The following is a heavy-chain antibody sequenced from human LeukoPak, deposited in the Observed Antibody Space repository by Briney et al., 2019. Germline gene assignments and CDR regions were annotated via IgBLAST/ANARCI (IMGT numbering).Heavy chain of an antibody. Sequence: SVKVSCKASGGTFSSYAISWVRQAPGQGLEWMGRIIPILGIANYAQKFRGRVTITADKSTSTAYMELSSLRSEDTAVYYCARAGEAVTTNWFDPWGQGTLVTVSS. CDR1: GGTFSSYA. CDR3: ARAGEAVTTNWFDP. D-gene: IGHD4-17*01. J-gene: IGHJ5*02. CDR2: IIPILGIA. V-gene: IGHV1-69*04.